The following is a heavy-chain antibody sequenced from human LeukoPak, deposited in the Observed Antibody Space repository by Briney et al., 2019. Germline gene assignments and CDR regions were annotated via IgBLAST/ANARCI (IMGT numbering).Heavy chain of an antibody. CDR3: TRTTLNWIAGAFDI. D-gene: IGHD1-1*01. CDR1: GFTFSGSA. J-gene: IGHJ3*02. CDR2: IRSKANSYAT. V-gene: IGHV3-73*01. Sequence: GGSLRLSCAASGFTFSGSAMHWVRQASGKGLEWAGRIRSKANSYATAYAASVKGRFTISRDDSKNTAYLQMNSLKTEDTAVYYCTRTTLNWIAGAFDIWGQGTMVTVSS.